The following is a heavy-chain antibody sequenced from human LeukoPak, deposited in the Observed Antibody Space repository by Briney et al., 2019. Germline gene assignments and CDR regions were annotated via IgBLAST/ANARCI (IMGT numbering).Heavy chain of an antibody. CDR1: GSISSYY. CDR2: IYTSGST. Sequence: PSETLSLTCTVSGSISSYYWSWIRQPPGKGLEWIGYIYTSGSTNYNPSLKSRDTISVDTSKNQSSLDLSSVTAADTAIYYCARQKCTSTSCLTKNAFDIWGQGTMVTVSS. D-gene: IGHD2-2*01. V-gene: IGHV4-4*09. CDR3: ARQKCTSTSCLTKNAFDI. J-gene: IGHJ3*02.